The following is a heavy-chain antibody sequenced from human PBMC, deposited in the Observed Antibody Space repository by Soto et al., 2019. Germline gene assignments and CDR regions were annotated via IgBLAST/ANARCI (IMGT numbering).Heavy chain of an antibody. CDR2: MSGAGRSS. CDR3: AKGPIFGVENIYDY. D-gene: IGHD3-3*01. V-gene: IGHV3-23*01. Sequence: DVQLSESGGDLVQPGGSLRLSCAASGFTFSSYAMSWVRQAPGKGLEWVSSMSGAGRSSYDADSVKGRFTISRDNSKNTLYLQMNNLRAEDTALYYCAKGPIFGVENIYDYWGQGTLVTVSS. J-gene: IGHJ4*02. CDR1: GFTFSSYA.